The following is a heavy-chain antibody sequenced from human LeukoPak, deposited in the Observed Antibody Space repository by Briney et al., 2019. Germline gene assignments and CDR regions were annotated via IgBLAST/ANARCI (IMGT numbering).Heavy chain of an antibody. D-gene: IGHD2-2*01. Sequence: PSETLSLTCTVSGGSISSSSYYWGWIRQPPGKGLEWIGSIYYGGSTYYNPSLKSRVTISVDTSNNQFSLKVSSVTAADSAVYYCARDAGHQLSRRNYYAMDVWGQGTTVTVSS. CDR3: ARDAGHQLSRRNYYAMDV. CDR1: GGSISSSSYY. CDR2: IYYGGST. J-gene: IGHJ6*02. V-gene: IGHV4-39*07.